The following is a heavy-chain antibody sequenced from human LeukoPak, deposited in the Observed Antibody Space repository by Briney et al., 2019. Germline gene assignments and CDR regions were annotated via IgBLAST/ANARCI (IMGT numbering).Heavy chain of an antibody. D-gene: IGHD6-6*01. CDR2: IRPSGDNT. J-gene: IGHJ4*02. CDR3: AKGRYSGSSSHFDF. V-gene: IGHV3-23*01. Sequence: GGSLRLSCAASGFTFSSYDMTWVRQAPGRGLEWVSSIRPSGDNTYYGDSVKGRFTISRDNAKNTLFLQMNSLRAEDTAIYYCAKGRYSGSSSHFDFWGQGTLVTVSS. CDR1: GFTFSSYD.